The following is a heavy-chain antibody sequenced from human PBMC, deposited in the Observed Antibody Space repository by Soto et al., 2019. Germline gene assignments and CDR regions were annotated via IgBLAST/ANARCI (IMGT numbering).Heavy chain of an antibody. J-gene: IGHJ6*02. Sequence: QVQVVESGGGVVQPGGSLRLSCVASGFSFSHYGMQWVRQAPGKGLVWVAVISYDGSHKYYGGSVTGRFTISRDNSKNTLYLQMNSLRPDDTALYFCARDREREQLGYYGVDVWGQGTTVAVSS. CDR2: ISYDGSHK. V-gene: IGHV3-30*03. CDR3: ARDREREQLGYYGVDV. CDR1: GFSFSHYG. D-gene: IGHD6-13*01.